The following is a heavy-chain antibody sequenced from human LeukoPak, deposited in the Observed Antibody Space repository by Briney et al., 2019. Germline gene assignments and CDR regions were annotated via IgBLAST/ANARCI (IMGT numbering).Heavy chain of an antibody. V-gene: IGHV1-18*04. D-gene: IGHD6-13*01. Sequence: ASVKVSCKASGYTFASYGISWVRQAPGQGLEWMGWISAYNGNTNYAQKLQGRVTMTTDTSTSTANMELRSLRSDDTAVYYCARAHSVAAAVSDYWGQGTLVTVSS. CDR2: ISAYNGNT. J-gene: IGHJ4*02. CDR1: GYTFASYG. CDR3: ARAHSVAAAVSDY.